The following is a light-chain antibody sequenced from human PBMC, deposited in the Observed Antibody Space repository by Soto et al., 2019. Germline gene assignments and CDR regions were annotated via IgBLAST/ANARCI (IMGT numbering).Light chain of an antibody. CDR3: QVWDSSSDRV. CDR2: YDS. V-gene: IGLV3-21*04. CDR1: NLGSKS. Sequence: SYELTQPPSVSVAPGKTARITCGGNNLGSKSVHWYQQKPGQAPVLVIYYDSDRPSGIPERFSGSNSGNTATLTISRVEAGDEADYSCQVWDSSSDRVFGGGTKLTVL. J-gene: IGLJ3*02.